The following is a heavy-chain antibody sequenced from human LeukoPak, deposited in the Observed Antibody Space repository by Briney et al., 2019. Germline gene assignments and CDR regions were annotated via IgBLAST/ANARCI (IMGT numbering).Heavy chain of an antibody. V-gene: IGHV1-69*05. CDR1: GGTFSSYA. D-gene: IGHD4-11*01. CDR2: IIPIFGTA. CDR3: ARAGLQTKYYYYYMDV. Sequence: ASVKVSCKASGGTFSSYAISWVRQAPGQGLEWMGGIIPIFGTANYAQKFQGRVTITTDESTSTDYMELSSLRSEDTAVYYCARAGLQTKYYYYYMDVWGKGTTVTVSS. J-gene: IGHJ6*03.